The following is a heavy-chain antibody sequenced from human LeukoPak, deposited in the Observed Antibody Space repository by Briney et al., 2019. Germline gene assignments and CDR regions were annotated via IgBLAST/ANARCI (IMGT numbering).Heavy chain of an antibody. CDR3: AKSQYSFGSGSTRPLFDY. Sequence: GASVKVSCKASGYIFTDYYIHWVRQARGQGLEWMGWINPNSGGTYFAQKFEARVTLTRDTSINTAYMEVRGLTSDDTAIYYCAKSQYSFGSGSTRPLFDYWGPGTLVTVSS. V-gene: IGHV1-2*02. D-gene: IGHD3-10*01. CDR1: GYIFTDYY. J-gene: IGHJ4*02. CDR2: INPNSGGT.